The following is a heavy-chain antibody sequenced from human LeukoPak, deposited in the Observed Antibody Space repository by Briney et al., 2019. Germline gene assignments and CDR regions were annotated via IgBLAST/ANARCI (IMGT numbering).Heavy chain of an antibody. CDR1: GYTFTSYY. V-gene: IGHV1-46*01. J-gene: IGHJ6*02. Sequence: GASVKVSCKASGYTFTSYYMHWVRQAPGQGLEWVGIINPSAGATSYAPKFQGRVTITRDTSASTAYMELSSLRSEDTAVYYCARADRDGMDVWGQGTTVTVS. CDR3: ARADRDGMDV. CDR2: INPSAGAT.